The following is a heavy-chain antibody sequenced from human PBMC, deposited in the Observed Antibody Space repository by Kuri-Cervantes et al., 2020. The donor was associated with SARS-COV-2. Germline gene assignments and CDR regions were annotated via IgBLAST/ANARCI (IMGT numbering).Heavy chain of an antibody. D-gene: IGHD6-6*01. V-gene: IGHV1-2*02. CDR1: GYTFTGYY. J-gene: IGHJ3*02. CDR2: INPNSGGT. Sequence: ASVKVSCKASGYTFTGYYMHWVRQAPGQGLEWMGWINPNSGGTNYAQKFQGRVTMTRDTSISTAYMELSRLRSDDTAVYYCARAAGYSSSLAFDIWGQGTMVTVSS. CDR3: ARAAGYSSSLAFDI.